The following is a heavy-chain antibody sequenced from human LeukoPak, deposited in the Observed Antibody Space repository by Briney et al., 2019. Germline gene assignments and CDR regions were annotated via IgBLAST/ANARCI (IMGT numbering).Heavy chain of an antibody. CDR3: AKQAVEGWYLGQFDY. Sequence: PSETLSLTCTVSGASISSGGYYWSGIRQHPGKGLEWIGYISYSGSTYYNPSLKSRVTISVDTSKNQFSLKLNSVTAADTAVYYCAKQAVEGWYLGQFDYWGHGNLVPVSS. J-gene: IGHJ4*01. CDR2: ISYSGST. D-gene: IGHD2-15*01. V-gene: IGHV4-31*03. CDR1: GASISSGGYY.